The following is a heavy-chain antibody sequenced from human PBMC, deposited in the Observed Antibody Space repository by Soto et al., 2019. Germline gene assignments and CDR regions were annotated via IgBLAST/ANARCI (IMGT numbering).Heavy chain of an antibody. J-gene: IGHJ4*02. V-gene: IGHV1-24*01. CDR2: FDPEDGET. CDR3: ATVDPFRYDSSGYYYFDY. CDR1: GYTLTELS. D-gene: IGHD3-22*01. Sequence: ASVKVSCKVSGYTLTELSMHWVRQAPGKGLEWMGGFDPEDGETIYAQKFQGRVTMTEDTSTDTAYMELSSLRSEDTAMYYCATVDPFRYDSSGYYYFDYWGQGTLVTVSS.